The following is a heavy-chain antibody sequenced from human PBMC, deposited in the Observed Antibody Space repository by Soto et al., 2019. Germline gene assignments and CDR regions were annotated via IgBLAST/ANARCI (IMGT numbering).Heavy chain of an antibody. CDR2: IYYSGST. Sequence: PSETLSLTCTVSGRSISSYYWSWIRQPPGKGLEWIGYIYYSGSTNYNPSLKSRVTISVDTSKNKFSLKLSPVTAPDAAVYYCATDQDKAYGMDVWGQGTTVTVSS. D-gene: IGHD5-18*01. CDR3: ATDQDKAYGMDV. J-gene: IGHJ6*02. V-gene: IGHV4-59*01. CDR1: GRSISSYY.